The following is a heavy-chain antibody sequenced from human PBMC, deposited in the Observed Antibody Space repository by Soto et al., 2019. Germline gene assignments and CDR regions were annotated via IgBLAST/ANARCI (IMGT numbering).Heavy chain of an antibody. CDR3: ARALVAAGTHYYYYYGMDV. V-gene: IGHV3-30-3*01. D-gene: IGHD6-13*01. J-gene: IGHJ6*02. CDR1: GFTFSSYA. CDR2: ISYDGSNK. Sequence: PGGSLRLSCAASGFTFSSYAMHWVRQAPGKGLEWVAVISYDGSNKYYADSVKGRFTISRDNSKNTLYLQMNSLRAEDTAVYYCARALVAAGTHYYYYYGMDVWGQGTTVTVSS.